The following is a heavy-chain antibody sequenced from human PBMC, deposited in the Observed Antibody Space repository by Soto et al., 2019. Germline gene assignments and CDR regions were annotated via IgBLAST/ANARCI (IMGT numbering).Heavy chain of an antibody. CDR2: ISVRGDVI. Sequence: QVQLVESGGGLVKPGGSLRLSCAASGFTFTDYYMSWVRQIPGKGLEWISYISVRGDVIHYIDSVKGRFTISRDNAKNSVCLQMDSLRVEDSAIYYCARERAPDIRFDSWGQGTLFSVSS. D-gene: IGHD5-12*01. CDR1: GFTFTDYY. V-gene: IGHV3-11*01. CDR3: ARERAPDIRFDS. J-gene: IGHJ5*01.